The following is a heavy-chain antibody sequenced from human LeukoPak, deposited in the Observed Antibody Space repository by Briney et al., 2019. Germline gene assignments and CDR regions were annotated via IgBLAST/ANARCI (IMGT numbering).Heavy chain of an antibody. CDR2: INPNSGGT. J-gene: IGHJ4*02. D-gene: IGHD4-23*01. CDR1: GYTFTGYY. Sequence: ASVKVSCKASGYTFTGYYMHWVRQAPGQGFEWMGRINPNSGGTNYAQKFQGRVTMTRDTSISTAYMELSRLRSDDTAVYYCARGLGTYGGNFLWGQGTLVTVSS. V-gene: IGHV1-2*06. CDR3: ARGLGTYGGNFL.